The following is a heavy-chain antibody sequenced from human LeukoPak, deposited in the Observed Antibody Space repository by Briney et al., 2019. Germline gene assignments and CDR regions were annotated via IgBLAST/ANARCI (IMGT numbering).Heavy chain of an antibody. D-gene: IGHD2-2*01. CDR1: GGTFSSYA. J-gene: IGHJ5*02. CDR3: ARDRYCSSTSCLNWFDP. CDR2: IIPIFGTA. Sequence: ASVKVSCKASGGTFSSYAISWVRQAPGQGLEWMGGIIPIFGTANYAQKFQGRVTITADESTSTAYMELNSLRSEDTAVYYCARDRYCSSTSCLNWFDPWGQGTLVTVSS. V-gene: IGHV1-69*13.